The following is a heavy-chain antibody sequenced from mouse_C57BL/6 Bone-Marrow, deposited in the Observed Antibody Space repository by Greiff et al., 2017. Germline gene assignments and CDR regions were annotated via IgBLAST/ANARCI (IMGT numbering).Heavy chain of an antibody. CDR3: ARDVGFAY. V-gene: IGHV1-69*01. Sequence: QVQLQQPGAELVMPGASVKLSCKASGYTFTSYWMNWVKQRPGQGLEWIGEIDPSDSYTNYNQKFKGKSTLTVDKSSSTAYMQLSSLTSEDSAVYYCARDVGFAYWGQGTLVTVSA. CDR1: GYTFTSYW. J-gene: IGHJ3*01. CDR2: IDPSDSYT.